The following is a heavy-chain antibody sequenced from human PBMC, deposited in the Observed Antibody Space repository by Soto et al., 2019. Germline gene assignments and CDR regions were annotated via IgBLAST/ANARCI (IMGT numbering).Heavy chain of an antibody. CDR2: ISGGGGTT. V-gene: IGHV3-23*01. D-gene: IGHD3-16*01. J-gene: IGHJ4*02. Sequence: EVQLLESGGVLIQPGGSLRLSCAASGFAFSRSAMAWVRQAPEKGLEWVSSISGGGGTTFYAGSVEGRFTISRDNSKNTLYLQMNSVRANDTAGYYCTKGVYRHAYDWGRGTLVTVSS. CDR3: TKGVYRHAYD. CDR1: GFAFSRSA.